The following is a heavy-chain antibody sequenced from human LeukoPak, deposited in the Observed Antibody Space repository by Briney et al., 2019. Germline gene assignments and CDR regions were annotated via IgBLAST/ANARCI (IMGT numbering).Heavy chain of an antibody. V-gene: IGHV4-4*07. CDR2: IYSSGTT. CDR1: GGSISSYY. D-gene: IGHD2-2*01. J-gene: IGHJ4*02. CDR3: ARFNSGCSEASCYVHY. Sequence: SETLSLTCTVSGGSISSYYWGWIRQPAGKGLELIGHIYSSGTTAYTPSLKSRVTMSIDTSRNQFSLNVFSVTAADSAVYYCARFNSGCSEASCYVHYWGQGILVIVSS.